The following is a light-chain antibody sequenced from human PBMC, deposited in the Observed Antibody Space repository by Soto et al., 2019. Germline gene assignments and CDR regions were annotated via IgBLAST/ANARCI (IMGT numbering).Light chain of an antibody. CDR3: QQYGSSPQT. V-gene: IGKV3-15*01. CDR1: QSVGSN. J-gene: IGKJ3*01. CDR2: AAS. Sequence: EIVMTQSPATLSVSPGERATLSCRASQSVGSNLAWYQQRPGQAPRLLIYAASTRAAGIPASFSGSGSGTEFTLTITSLQSEDFAVYYCQQYGSSPQTFGPGTKVDIK.